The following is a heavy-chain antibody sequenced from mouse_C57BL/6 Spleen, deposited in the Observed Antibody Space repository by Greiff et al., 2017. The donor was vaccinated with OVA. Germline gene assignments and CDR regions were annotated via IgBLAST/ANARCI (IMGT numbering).Heavy chain of an antibody. J-gene: IGHJ2*01. CDR1: GFNIKDDY. Sequence: VQLQQSGAELVRPGASVKLSCTASGFNIKDDYMHWVKQRPEQGLEWIGWIDPENGDTEYASKFQGKATITADTSSNTAYLQLSSLTSEDTAVYYCTTGTTVVALDYWGQGTTLTVSS. V-gene: IGHV14-4*01. CDR2: IDPENGDT. CDR3: TTGTTVVALDY. D-gene: IGHD1-1*01.